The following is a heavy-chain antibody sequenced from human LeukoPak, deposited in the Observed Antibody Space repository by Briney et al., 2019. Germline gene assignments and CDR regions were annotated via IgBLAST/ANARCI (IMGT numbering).Heavy chain of an antibody. V-gene: IGHV6-1*01. Sequence: SQTLSLTCVISGDSVSSNSAAWNWIRQSPSRGLEWLGRTYYRSKWYNDYAASVKSRITIHPDTSKNQFSLQLNSVTPEDTAVYYCATNEYIAHPRQGSHFCGQGTLVTVSA. J-gene: IGHJ4*01. D-gene: IGHD6-13*01. CDR3: ATNEYIAHPRQGSHF. CDR2: TYYRSKWYN. CDR1: GDSVSSNSAA.